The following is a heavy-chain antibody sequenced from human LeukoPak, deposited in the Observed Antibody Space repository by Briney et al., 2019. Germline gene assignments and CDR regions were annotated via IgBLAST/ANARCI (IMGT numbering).Heavy chain of an antibody. V-gene: IGHV1-2*02. J-gene: IGHJ3*02. Sequence: ASVKVSCKASGYTFTGYYMHWVRQAPGQGLEWMGWINPNSGGTNYARKFQGRVTMTRDTSISTAYMELSRLRSDDTAVYYCARALRVEDFDIWGQGTMVTVSS. CDR1: GYTFTGYY. CDR3: ARALRVEDFDI. D-gene: IGHD4-17*01. CDR2: INPNSGGT.